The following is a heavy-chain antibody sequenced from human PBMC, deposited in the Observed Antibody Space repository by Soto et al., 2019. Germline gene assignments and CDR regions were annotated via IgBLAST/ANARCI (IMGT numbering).Heavy chain of an antibody. J-gene: IGHJ5*02. D-gene: IGHD2-21*01. Sequence: QVQLQQWGAGLLKPSETLSLTCAVSGVSFSGYYWSWIRQPPGKGLEWIGEINHSGSTNYNPSLNSRVNISGVTSKNQFSLKLSSVTAADTAVYYCARGSLTVIRRGYLSWFDPWGQGTLVTVSS. V-gene: IGHV4-34*01. CDR3: ARGSLTVIRRGYLSWFDP. CDR2: INHSGST. CDR1: GVSFSGYY.